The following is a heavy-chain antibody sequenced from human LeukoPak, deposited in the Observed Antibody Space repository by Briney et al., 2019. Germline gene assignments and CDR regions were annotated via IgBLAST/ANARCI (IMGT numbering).Heavy chain of an antibody. D-gene: IGHD3-22*01. CDR2: TYYRSKWYN. V-gene: IGHV6-1*01. J-gene: IGHJ4*02. CDR1: GDSVSSNTVA. Sequence: SQTLSLTCAISGDSVSSNTVAWNWIRQSPSRGLEWLGRTYYRSKWYNNYAVSVKSRITINSDTSKNQFSLQLNSATPEDTAMYYCARASAIAEFDYWGQGTLVTVSS. CDR3: ARASAIAEFDY.